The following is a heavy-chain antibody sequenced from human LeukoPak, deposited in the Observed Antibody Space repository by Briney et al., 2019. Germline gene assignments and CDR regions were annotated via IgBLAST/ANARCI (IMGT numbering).Heavy chain of an antibody. V-gene: IGHV1-69*05. J-gene: IGHJ5*02. CDR1: VGTLSSYA. D-gene: IGHD6-19*01. Sequence: GASVKVSCKASVGTLSSYAISGGREAPGQGLGWRGVVFPILGTANYAQKFQGRVTITTDESTSTAYMDLSSLRSEDTAVYSCARGPLSREQWLSRDYKWFDPWGQGTLVTVSS. CDR3: ARGPLSREQWLSRDYKWFDP. CDR2: VFPILGTA.